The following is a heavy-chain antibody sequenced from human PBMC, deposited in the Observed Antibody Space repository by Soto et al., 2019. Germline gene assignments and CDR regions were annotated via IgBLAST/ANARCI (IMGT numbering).Heavy chain of an antibody. CDR2: ISNSGST. Sequence: SETLSLTCIVSGASVTTPTYYWAWIRQPPGQGLEWIGYISNSGSTNYNPSLMSRITISADTSKNQFSLKLNFVSAADTAVYYCARRTSGGNWLDPWGQGTLVTISS. D-gene: IGHD2-15*01. CDR3: ARRTSGGNWLDP. CDR1: GASVTTPTYY. V-gene: IGHV4-61*01. J-gene: IGHJ5*02.